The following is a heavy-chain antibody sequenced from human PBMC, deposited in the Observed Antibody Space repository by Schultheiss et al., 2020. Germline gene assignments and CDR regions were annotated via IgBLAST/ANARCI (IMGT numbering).Heavy chain of an antibody. V-gene: IGHV3-20*04. CDR3: ARGAGYRYGPFDS. D-gene: IGHD5-18*01. Sequence: GGSLRLSCAASGFTFSSYGMHWVRQAPGKGLEWVSGINWNGGSTGYADSVKGRFTISRDNAKNSLYLQMNSLRAEDTAVYYCARGAGYRYGPFDSWGQGTLVTVSS. J-gene: IGHJ4*02. CDR2: INWNGGST. CDR1: GFTFSSYG.